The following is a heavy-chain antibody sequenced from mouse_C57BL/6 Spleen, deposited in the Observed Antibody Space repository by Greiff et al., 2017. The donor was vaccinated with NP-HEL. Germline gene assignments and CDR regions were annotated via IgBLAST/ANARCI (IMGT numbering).Heavy chain of an antibody. CDR1: GYTFTSYW. J-gene: IGHJ1*03. CDR2: IHPNSGST. V-gene: IGHV1-64*01. D-gene: IGHD4-1*01. Sequence: QVQLQQSGAELVKPGASVKLSCKASGYTFTSYWMHWVKQRPGQGLEWIGMIHPNSGSTNYNEKFKSKATLTVDKSSSTAYMQLSSLTSEDSAVYYCARNWERYFDVWGTGTTVTVSS. CDR3: ARNWERYFDV.